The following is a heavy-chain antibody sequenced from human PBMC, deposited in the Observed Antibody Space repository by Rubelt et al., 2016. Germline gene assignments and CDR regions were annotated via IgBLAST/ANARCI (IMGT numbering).Heavy chain of an antibody. CDR3: VRVDGSAYLFDS. D-gene: IGHD3-16*01. Sequence: QPQLQESGPGLVKSSETLSLTCTVSGDSISSSSYYWGWIRQPPGKGLEWIGSIFYSGNTYYTPSLKGRVSMSVDTSKNQIALKLTPVTAADTAMYFCVRVDGSAYLFDSWGQGSLVTVSS. CDR1: GDSISSSSYY. J-gene: IGHJ4*02. CDR2: IFYSGNT. V-gene: IGHV4-39*07.